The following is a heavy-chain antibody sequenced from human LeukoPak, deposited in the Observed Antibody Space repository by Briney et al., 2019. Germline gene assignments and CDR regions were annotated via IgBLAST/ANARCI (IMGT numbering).Heavy chain of an antibody. CDR2: IQKDGRKT. Sequence: GRSLRPSCEASRFDFSSYNIHWVRHAPDKGREWVAFIQKDGRKTVYLDSVKGRFTVSRDNSKNTLYLQMNSLRPEDTAIFYCVKVDCSHTGCHRLESWGQGTLVTVSS. CDR1: RFDFSSYN. V-gene: IGHV3-30*02. CDR3: VKVDCSHTGCHRLES. D-gene: IGHD2-15*01. J-gene: IGHJ5*02.